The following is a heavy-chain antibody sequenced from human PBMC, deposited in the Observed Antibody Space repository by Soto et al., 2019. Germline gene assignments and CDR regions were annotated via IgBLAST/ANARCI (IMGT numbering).Heavy chain of an antibody. Sequence: LTSNVSAGFTRPGRDYLCRLLHPKKKGLEWIGYIYFSESTSYNPSLKSRVTISGDKSKTKFSLRLTSVTAADTAVYYCGILEMITIRGVIGPNDAAESWGQGKMVTVS. D-gene: IGHD3-16*02. V-gene: IGHV4-30-4*08. CDR3: GILEMITIRGVIGPNDAAES. J-gene: IGHJ3*02. CDR2: IYFSEST. CDR1: AGFTRPGRDY.